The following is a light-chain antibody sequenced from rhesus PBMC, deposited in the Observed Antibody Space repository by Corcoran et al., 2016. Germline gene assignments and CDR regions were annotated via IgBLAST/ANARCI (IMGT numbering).Light chain of an antibody. V-gene: IGKV1-25*01. Sequence: DIQMTQSPSSVSAFVGDRVTISCRASQDIHRYLAWYQQRPGKAPNLPIYHATTLQGGVPSRVSGSGSGTEFTLTISSLQPEDSATYCCQQYNDLVTFGGGTKVEI. J-gene: IGKJ4*01. CDR3: QQYNDLVT. CDR1: QDIHRY. CDR2: HAT.